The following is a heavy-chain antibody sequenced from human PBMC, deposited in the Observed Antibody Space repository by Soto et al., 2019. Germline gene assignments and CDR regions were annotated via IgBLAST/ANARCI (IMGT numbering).Heavy chain of an antibody. Sequence: SQTLSLTCAISGDSVSSPNAAWNWIRQSPSRGLEWLGRAFYRSRWYYDYALSVKTRISIKSDTSKNHFSLQLQSVTPDDTAVYYCARVDCSGGSCYSAYFDYWGRGTLVTSPQ. CDR2: AFYRSRWYY. CDR1: GDSVSSPNAA. V-gene: IGHV6-1*01. J-gene: IGHJ4*02. D-gene: IGHD2-15*01. CDR3: ARVDCSGGSCYSAYFDY.